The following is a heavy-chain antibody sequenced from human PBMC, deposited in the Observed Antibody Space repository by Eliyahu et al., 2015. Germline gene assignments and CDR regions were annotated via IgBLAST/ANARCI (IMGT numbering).Heavy chain of an antibody. D-gene: IGHD1-26*01. V-gene: IGHV3-23*04. J-gene: IGHJ4*02. CDR3: AKMRERSTIHLGYLDS. CDR1: GFAFDNYA. CDR2: ISDDGNSA. Sequence: EVQLVESGGGLVQPGGSLRVSCAASGFAFDNYAMTWVRQAPGKGLEWVSAISDDGNSAFYTDSLKGRFTVSRVNSKNTLYLHMSSLRVEDTAIYHCAKMRERSTIHLGYLDSWGQGTLVTVSS.